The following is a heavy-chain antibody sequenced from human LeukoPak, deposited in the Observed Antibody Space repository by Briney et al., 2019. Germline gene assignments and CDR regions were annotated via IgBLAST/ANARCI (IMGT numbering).Heavy chain of an antibody. CDR3: ATVPERRFLEWLPLVY. D-gene: IGHD3-3*01. J-gene: IGHJ4*02. Sequence: ASVKVSCKASGYTFTGYFVHWVRQAPGQGLEWMGWINPNSAGTNYAQKFQGRVTMTRDTSISTAYMELSRLRSDDTAVYYCATVPERRFLEWLPLVYWGQGTLVTVSS. V-gene: IGHV1-2*02. CDR2: INPNSAGT. CDR1: GYTFTGYF.